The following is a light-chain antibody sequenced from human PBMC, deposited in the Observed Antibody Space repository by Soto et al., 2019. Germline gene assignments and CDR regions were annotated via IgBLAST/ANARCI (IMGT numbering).Light chain of an antibody. V-gene: IGLV2-11*01. CDR3: CSYAGSYILV. Sequence: QSALTQPRSVSGSPGQSVTISCTGTSSDVGGYNYVSWYQQHPGKAPKLMIYDVSKRPSGVPDRFSGSKSGNTASLTISGLQAEDVADYYCCSYAGSYILVFGGGTKLTVL. CDR1: SSDVGGYNY. J-gene: IGLJ2*01. CDR2: DVS.